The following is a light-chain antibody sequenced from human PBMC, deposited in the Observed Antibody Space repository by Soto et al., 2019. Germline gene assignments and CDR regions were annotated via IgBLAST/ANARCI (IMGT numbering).Light chain of an antibody. CDR2: SNN. Sequence: QAVVTQPPSASGTPGQRVTISCSGSSSNIGSNTVNWYQQLPGTAPNLLIYSNNQRPSGVPDRFSGSKSGPSASLDISGLQSEDEADYYCAACDDSLNGVVFGGGTKLTVL. CDR3: AACDDSLNGVV. J-gene: IGLJ2*01. CDR1: SSNIGSNT. V-gene: IGLV1-44*01.